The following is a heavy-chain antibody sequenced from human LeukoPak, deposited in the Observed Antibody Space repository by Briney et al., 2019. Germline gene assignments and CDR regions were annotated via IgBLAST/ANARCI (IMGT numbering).Heavy chain of an antibody. J-gene: IGHJ4*01. D-gene: IGHD4-17*01. Sequence: PGGSLRLSCAASGFTVSSKYMTWVRQAPGKGLEWVSVIYGDGSTFYADSVKGRFTISRDNAKNSLYLQMNSLRDEDTAVYYCARDYGDYANYFQYWGQGTLVTVSS. V-gene: IGHV3-53*01. CDR2: IYGDGST. CDR3: ARDYGDYANYFQY. CDR1: GFTVSSKY.